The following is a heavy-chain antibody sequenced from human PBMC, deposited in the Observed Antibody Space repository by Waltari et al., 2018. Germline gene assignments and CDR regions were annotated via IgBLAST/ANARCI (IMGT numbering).Heavy chain of an antibody. Sequence: QVQLGQSGAEVKKPGSPVKVSCKASGGPFSSYAISWVRQAPGQGLEWMGGIIPILGIANYAQKFQGRVTITADKSTSTAYMELSSLRSEDTAVYYCARAGGRKYSSSWHGWFDPWGQGTLVTVSS. CDR1: GGPFSSYA. J-gene: IGHJ5*02. V-gene: IGHV1-69*04. CDR3: ARAGGRKYSSSWHGWFDP. CDR2: IIPILGIA. D-gene: IGHD6-13*01.